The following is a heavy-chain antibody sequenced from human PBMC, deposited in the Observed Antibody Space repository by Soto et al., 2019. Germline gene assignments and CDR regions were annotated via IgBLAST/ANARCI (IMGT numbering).Heavy chain of an antibody. CDR1: GGTFSSYD. CDR3: ARGSAAGNWFDP. Sequence: GASVKVSCKASGGTFSSYDINWVRQATGQGLEWMGWMNPNSGNTGYAQKFQGRVTMTRNTSISTAYMELSSLRSEDTAVYYCARGSAAGNWFDPWGQGTLVTVSS. J-gene: IGHJ5*02. CDR2: MNPNSGNT. D-gene: IGHD6-13*01. V-gene: IGHV1-8*01.